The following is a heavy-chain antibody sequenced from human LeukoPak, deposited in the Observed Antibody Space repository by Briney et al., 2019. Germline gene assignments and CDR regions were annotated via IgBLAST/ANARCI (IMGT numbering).Heavy chain of an antibody. CDR1: GFIFGSYA. CDR2: ITSSGDRM. Sequence: PGGSLRLSCAASGFIFGSYAMTWVHQAPEQGLEWVSTITSSGDRMFYADSVKGRFTISRDNSKNTLYLQVNSLRAGDTALYYCAKGALYGSGSYYTAFDIWGQGTMVTVSS. D-gene: IGHD3-10*01. J-gene: IGHJ3*02. V-gene: IGHV3-23*01. CDR3: AKGALYGSGSYYTAFDI.